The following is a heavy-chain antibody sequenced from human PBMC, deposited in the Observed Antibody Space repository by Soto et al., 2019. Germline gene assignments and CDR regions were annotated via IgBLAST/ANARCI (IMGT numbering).Heavy chain of an antibody. D-gene: IGHD2-15*01. J-gene: IGHJ6*02. CDR1: GGSIRSTNW. V-gene: IGHV4-4*02. Sequence: VHLQESGPGLVKPSGTVSLTCVVSGGSIRSTNWWAWVRQTPGKGLEWIGEVYHNGTSNYNPSLKGRATISVDRSKDQVSLRLTSVIDADTAVYYCARDLDRYCSVTSCHAMDVWGQGTPVTVSS. CDR2: VYHNGTS. CDR3: ARDLDRYCSVTSCHAMDV.